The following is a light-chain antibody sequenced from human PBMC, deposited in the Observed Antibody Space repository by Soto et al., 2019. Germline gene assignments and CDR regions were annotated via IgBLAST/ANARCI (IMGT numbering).Light chain of an antibody. Sequence: QCALTQPASVSGSPGQSITISCTGTSSDVGSYDLVSWYQQFPGKAPKLIIYEANKRPSGVSNRFSASKSGNTASLTISGLQAEDEAEYYCCSYGNFNNIFGTGTKLTVL. V-gene: IGLV2-23*02. CDR3: CSYGNFNNI. J-gene: IGLJ1*01. CDR2: EAN. CDR1: SSDVGSYDL.